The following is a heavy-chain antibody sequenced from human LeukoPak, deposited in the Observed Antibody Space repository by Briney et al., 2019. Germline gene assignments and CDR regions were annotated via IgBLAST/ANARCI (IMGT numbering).Heavy chain of an antibody. Sequence: ASVKVSCKASGYTFTSYDINWVRQATGQGLEWMGWMNPNSGNTGYAQKFQGRVTMTRNTSISTAYMELSSLRSEDTAVYYCARVRYGYSYGRNDAFDIWGQGTMVTVSS. CDR2: MNPNSGNT. CDR1: GYTFTSYD. J-gene: IGHJ3*02. CDR3: ARVRYGYSYGRNDAFDI. D-gene: IGHD5-18*01. V-gene: IGHV1-8*01.